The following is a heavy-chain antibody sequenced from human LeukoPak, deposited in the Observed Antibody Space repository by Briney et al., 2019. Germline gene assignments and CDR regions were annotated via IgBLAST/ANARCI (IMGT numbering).Heavy chain of an antibody. CDR3: ARESSESQLADV. D-gene: IGHD1-1*01. CDR2: ISSTGYTI. V-gene: IGHV3-48*01. J-gene: IGHJ4*02. Sequence: GGSLRLSCAASGFTFSTYGMNWVRQAPGKGLEWVSYISSTGYTIYYADSVKGRFTISRDNAKNSPYLQMNSLRAEDTALFYCARESSESQLADVWGQGTLVTVSS. CDR1: GFTFSTYG.